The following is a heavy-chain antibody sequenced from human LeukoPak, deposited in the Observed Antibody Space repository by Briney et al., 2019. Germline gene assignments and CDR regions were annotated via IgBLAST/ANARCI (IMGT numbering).Heavy chain of an antibody. V-gene: IGHV4-34*01. CDR1: GGSFSGYY. CDR2: INHSGST. J-gene: IGHJ4*02. CDR3: ARGGRWLQFLVHFDY. Sequence: SETLSLTCAVYGGSFSGYYWSWIRQPPGKGLEWIGEINHSGSTNYNPSLKSRVTISVDTSKNQFSLKLSSVTAADTAVYYCARGGRWLQFLVHFDYWGQGTLVTVSS. D-gene: IGHD5-24*01.